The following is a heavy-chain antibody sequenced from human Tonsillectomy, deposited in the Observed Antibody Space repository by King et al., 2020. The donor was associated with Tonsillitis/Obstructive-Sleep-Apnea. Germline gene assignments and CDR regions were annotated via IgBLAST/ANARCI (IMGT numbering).Heavy chain of an antibody. D-gene: IGHD2-21*01. V-gene: IGHV3-30*18. CDR3: AKAAGFPVTSIDY. Sequence: QLVQSVGGVVQPGRSLRLSCAASGFTFSSYGMHWVRQAPGKGLEWVAVISYDGSNKYYADSVKGRFTIPRDNSKNTLYLQMNSLRAEDTAVYYCAKAAGFPVTSIDYWGQGTLVTVSS. CDR1: GFTFSSYG. J-gene: IGHJ4*02. CDR2: ISYDGSNK.